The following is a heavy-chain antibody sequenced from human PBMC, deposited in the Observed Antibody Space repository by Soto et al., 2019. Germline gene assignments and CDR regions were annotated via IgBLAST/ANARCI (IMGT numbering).Heavy chain of an antibody. V-gene: IGHV4-31*03. Sequence: PSETLSLTCTVSGGSISSGGYYWSWIRQHPGKGLEWIGYIYYSGSTYYNPSLKSRVTISVDPSQTQFSLKLSSVTAADTAVYYCARVGGINEFDPWGQGTLVTVSS. D-gene: IGHD1-20*01. CDR3: ARVGGINEFDP. J-gene: IGHJ5*02. CDR1: GGSISSGGYY. CDR2: IYYSGST.